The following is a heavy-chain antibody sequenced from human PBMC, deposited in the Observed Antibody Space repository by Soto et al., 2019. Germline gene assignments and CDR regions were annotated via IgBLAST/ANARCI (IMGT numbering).Heavy chain of an antibody. D-gene: IGHD4-17*01. CDR3: ASTDGDLGV. CDR2: MNPKSGHT. J-gene: IGHJ6*02. CDR1: GYTFSSYD. Sequence: QVQLVQSGAEVKKPGASVKVSCKASGYTFSSYDINWVRQATGQGLEWMGWMNPKSGHTGSAQKFQGRVTMTRDTSICTAYIELSSLRSEDTAIYYCASTDGDLGVGGQGTTVTVSS. V-gene: IGHV1-8*01.